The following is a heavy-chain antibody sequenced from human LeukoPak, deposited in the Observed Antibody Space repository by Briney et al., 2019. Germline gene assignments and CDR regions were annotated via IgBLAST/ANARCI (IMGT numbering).Heavy chain of an antibody. V-gene: IGHV1-69*05. J-gene: IGHJ5*02. CDR1: GGTFSSYA. Sequence: SVKVSCKASGGTFSSYAISWVRQAPGQGLEWMGGIIPIFGTANYAQKFQGRVTITTDESTSTAYMELSSLRSEDTAVYYCARDKLGSIAAAGPLNWFDPWGQGTLVTDSS. D-gene: IGHD6-13*01. CDR2: IIPIFGTA. CDR3: ARDKLGSIAAAGPLNWFDP.